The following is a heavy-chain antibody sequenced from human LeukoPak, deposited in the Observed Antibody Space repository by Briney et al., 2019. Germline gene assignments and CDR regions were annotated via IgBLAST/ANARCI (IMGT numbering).Heavy chain of an antibody. CDR1: GFTLSSYS. D-gene: IGHD1-26*01. J-gene: IGHJ4*02. CDR3: ARGVSRYHFDY. CDR2: ISSSSSYI. V-gene: IGHV3-21*01. Sequence: GGSLRLSCAASGFTLSSYSMNWVRQAPGKGLEWVSSISSSSSYIYYADSVKGRFTISRDNAKNSLYLQMNSLRAEDTAVYYCARGVSRYHFDYWGQGTLVTVSS.